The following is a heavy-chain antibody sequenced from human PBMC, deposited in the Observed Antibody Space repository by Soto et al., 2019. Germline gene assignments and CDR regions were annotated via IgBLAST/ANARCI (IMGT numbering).Heavy chain of an antibody. CDR2: IYSGGST. Sequence: EVQLVESGGGLVQPGGSLRLSCAASGFIVSSNYMSWVRQAPGKGLEWVSVIYSGGSTYYADSVKGRFTISRDNSKNTLYLQMNSLRAEDTAVYYCASSYYYYYYMDVWGKGTTVTVSS. V-gene: IGHV3-66*01. CDR3: ASSYYYYYYMDV. CDR1: GFIVSSNY. J-gene: IGHJ6*03.